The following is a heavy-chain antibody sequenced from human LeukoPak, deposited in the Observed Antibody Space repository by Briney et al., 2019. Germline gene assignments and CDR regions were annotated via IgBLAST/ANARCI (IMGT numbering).Heavy chain of an antibody. J-gene: IGHJ4*02. CDR3: ARHGYYGSGSYYSFDY. CDR2: IDPSDSYT. Sequence: KPGESLRISCKGSGYSFPNYWITWVRQMPVKGLEWMGRIDPSDSYTNYSPSFQGHVTISADKSISTAYLQWSSLTASDTAMYYCARHGYYGSGSYYSFDYWGQGTLVTVSS. D-gene: IGHD3-10*01. V-gene: IGHV5-10-1*01. CDR1: GYSFPNYW.